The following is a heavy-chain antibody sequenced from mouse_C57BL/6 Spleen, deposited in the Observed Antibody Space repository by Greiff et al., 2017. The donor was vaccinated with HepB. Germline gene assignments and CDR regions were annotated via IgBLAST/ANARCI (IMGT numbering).Heavy chain of an antibody. CDR3: ARDDSNWYFDV. Sequence: VQLQQSGAELVRPGTSVKVSCKASGYAFTNYLIEWVKQRPGQGLEWIGVINPGSGGTNYNEKFKGKATLTADKSSSTAYMQLSSLTSEDSAVYFGARDDSNWYFDVWGTGTTVTVSS. CDR2: INPGSGGT. J-gene: IGHJ1*03. V-gene: IGHV1-54*01. CDR1: GYAFTNYL. D-gene: IGHD2-13*01.